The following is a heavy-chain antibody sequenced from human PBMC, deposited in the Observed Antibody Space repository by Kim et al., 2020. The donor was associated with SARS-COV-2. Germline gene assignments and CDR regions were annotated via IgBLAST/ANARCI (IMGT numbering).Heavy chain of an antibody. D-gene: IGHD2-2*01. CDR2: IDHSGST. Sequence: SETLSLTCAVYGGSFSDYYWNWIRQPPGRGLEWLGEIDHSGSTNYSPSLKSRITISLDTSKNRFSLRLSSVTAADTAIYYCARGFPTVIVPAAATPLDYWGQGALVTVSS. J-gene: IGHJ4*02. V-gene: IGHV4-34*01. CDR1: GGSFSDYY. CDR3: ARGFPTVIVPAAATPLDY.